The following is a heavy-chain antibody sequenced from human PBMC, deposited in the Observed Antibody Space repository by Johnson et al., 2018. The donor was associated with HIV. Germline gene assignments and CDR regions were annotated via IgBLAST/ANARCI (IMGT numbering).Heavy chain of an antibody. CDR3: ARVGPRSRDAFDI. V-gene: IGHV3-66*02. CDR2: ISGSGGST. J-gene: IGHJ3*02. D-gene: IGHD1-26*01. Sequence: VQLVESGGGLVQPGRSLRLSCAASGFTVSGNYMSWVRQAPGKGLEWVSVISGSGGSTYYADSVKGRFTIARDNSKNTLYLQMGSLRAEDMSVYYCARVGPRSRDAFDIWGQGTMVTVSS. CDR1: GFTVSGNY.